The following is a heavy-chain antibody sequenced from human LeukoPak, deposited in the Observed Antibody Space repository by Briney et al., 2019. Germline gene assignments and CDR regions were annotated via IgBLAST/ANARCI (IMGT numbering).Heavy chain of an antibody. J-gene: IGHJ3*02. Sequence: GGSLRLSCAASGFTFGSYGMHWVRQAPGKGLEWVTFIRSDGSNKYYADSLKGRFTISRDNAKNSLYLQMNSLRAEDTAVYYCARDWYDNSDAFDIWGQGTMVTVSS. D-gene: IGHD3-9*01. V-gene: IGHV3-30*02. CDR2: IRSDGSNK. CDR3: ARDWYDNSDAFDI. CDR1: GFTFGSYG.